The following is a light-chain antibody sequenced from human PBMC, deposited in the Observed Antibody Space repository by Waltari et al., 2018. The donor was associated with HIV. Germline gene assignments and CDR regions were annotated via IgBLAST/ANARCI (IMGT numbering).Light chain of an antibody. V-gene: IGKV3-11*01. Sequence: EIVLTQSPATLSLSPGERATLSCRASQSVATYLAWYQHKPGQAPRLRLYDVFQRATGIPARFSGSGSGTDVTLTIGSLEPEDSAIYYCQERDSWPPAFGQGTRLEIK. CDR3: QERDSWPPA. CDR1: QSVATY. J-gene: IGKJ5*01. CDR2: DVF.